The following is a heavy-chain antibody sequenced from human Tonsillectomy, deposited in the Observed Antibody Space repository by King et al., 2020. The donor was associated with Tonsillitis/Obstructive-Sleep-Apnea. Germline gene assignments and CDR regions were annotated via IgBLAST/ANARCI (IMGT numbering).Heavy chain of an antibody. Sequence: QLQESGPGLVKPSETLSLTCTVSGGSISSYYWSWIRQPPGKGLEWIGYIYYSGSTNYNPSLKSRVTISVDTSKNQFSLKLSSVTAADTAVYYCARALGDRGAFDIWGQGTMVTVSS. CDR2: IYYSGST. CDR1: GGSISSYY. D-gene: IGHD3-16*01. J-gene: IGHJ3*02. CDR3: ARALGDRGAFDI. V-gene: IGHV4-59*01.